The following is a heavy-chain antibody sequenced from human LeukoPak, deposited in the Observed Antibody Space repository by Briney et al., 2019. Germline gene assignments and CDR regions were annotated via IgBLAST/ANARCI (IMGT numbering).Heavy chain of an antibody. Sequence: SETLSLTCTVSGGSISSYYWSWIRQPPGKGLEWIGYIYTSGSTNYNPSLKSRVIISVDTSKNQFSLKLSSVTAADTAVYYCARLSYYDIWFDPWGQGTLVAVSS. CDR2: IYTSGST. V-gene: IGHV4-4*09. CDR3: ARLSYYDIWFDP. D-gene: IGHD3-22*01. J-gene: IGHJ5*02. CDR1: GGSISSYY.